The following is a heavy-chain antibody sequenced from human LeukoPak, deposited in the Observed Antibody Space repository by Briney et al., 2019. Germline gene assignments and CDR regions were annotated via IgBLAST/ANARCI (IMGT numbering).Heavy chain of an antibody. CDR1: GFTFSSYC. CDR2: ISSSSSYI. V-gene: IGHV3-21*01. CDR3: AKDYPSVWWNYYGSSGPFDY. D-gene: IGHD3-22*01. Sequence: GGSLRLSCAASGFTFSSYCMNWVRQAPGKGLEWVSSISSSSSYIYYADSVKGRFTISRDNSKNSLYLQMNSPRAEDTAVYYCAKDYPSVWWNYYGSSGPFDYWGQGTLVTVSS. J-gene: IGHJ4*02.